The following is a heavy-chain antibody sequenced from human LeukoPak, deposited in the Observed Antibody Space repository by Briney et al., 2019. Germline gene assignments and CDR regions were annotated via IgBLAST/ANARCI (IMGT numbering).Heavy chain of an antibody. CDR3: ARLLGGCSSTSCYVDY. CDR2: INPNSGGT. Sequence: ASVKVSCKASGYTFTGYYMHWVRQAPGQGLEWMGWINPNSGGTNYAQKFQGRVTMTRDTPISTAYMEPSRLRSDDTAVYYCARLLGGCSSTSCYVDYWGQGTLVTVSS. CDR1: GYTFTGYY. D-gene: IGHD2-2*01. J-gene: IGHJ4*02. V-gene: IGHV1-2*02.